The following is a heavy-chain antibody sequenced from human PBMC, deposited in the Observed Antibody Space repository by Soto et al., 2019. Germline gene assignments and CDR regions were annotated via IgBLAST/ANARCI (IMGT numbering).Heavy chain of an antibody. D-gene: IGHD2-15*01. J-gene: IGHJ5*02. Sequence: QVQLVQSGAEVKKPGASVKVSCKASGYTFTSYAMHWVRQAPGQRLEWMGWINAGNGNTKYSQKFLGRVTTTRDKSASRAYMELSSLRSEDTAVYYYAREGSWYGLDWFDPWGQGTLVTVSS. CDR1: GYTFTSYA. CDR3: AREGSWYGLDWFDP. CDR2: INAGNGNT. V-gene: IGHV1-3*01.